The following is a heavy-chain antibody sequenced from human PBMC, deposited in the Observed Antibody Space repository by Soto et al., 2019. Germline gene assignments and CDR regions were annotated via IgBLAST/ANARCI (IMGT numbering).Heavy chain of an antibody. CDR2: IYYSGST. CDR1: GGSISSGGYY. V-gene: IGHV4-31*03. CDR3: ARDRTRCSSTSCHNWFDP. J-gene: IGHJ5*02. D-gene: IGHD2-2*01. Sequence: QVQLQESGPGLVKPSQTLSLTCTVSGGSISSGGYYWSWIRQHPGKGLEWIGYIYYSGSTYYNPSLKSRVTISVDTSKNQFSLKLSSVTAADTAVYYCARDRTRCSSTSCHNWFDPWGQGTLVTVSS.